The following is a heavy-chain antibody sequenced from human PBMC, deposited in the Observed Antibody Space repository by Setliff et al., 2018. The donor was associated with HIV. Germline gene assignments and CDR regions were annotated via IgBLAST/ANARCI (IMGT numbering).Heavy chain of an antibody. CDR1: GGSISSGLYY. J-gene: IGHJ6*03. CDR2: IYTSGRT. V-gene: IGHV4-61*09. D-gene: IGHD6-6*01. Sequence: SETLSLTCTVSGGSISSGLYYWSWIRQPAGKGLEWIGHIYTSGRTNYNPSLKSRVTISVDTSKNQFSLKLSSVTAADTAVYYCARDEQLVRGSHYYYYMDVWGKGTTVTVSS. CDR3: ARDEQLVRGSHYYYYMDV.